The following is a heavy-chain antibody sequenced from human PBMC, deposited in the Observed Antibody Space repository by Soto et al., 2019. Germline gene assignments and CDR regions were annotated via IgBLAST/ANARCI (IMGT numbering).Heavy chain of an antibody. CDR2: INPKNGGT. V-gene: IGHV1-2*02. Sequence: HVRLVQSGAEVKKPGASVKVTCKPSGYTFTGAYIHWVRQAPGQGLEWLGWINPKNGGTNYAQKFQGRVTMTRDTSSSTAFMELSSLNSNDTAVYYCAREEGTELDCWGQGTLVTVSS. D-gene: IGHD1-7*01. J-gene: IGHJ4*02. CDR1: GYTFTGAY. CDR3: AREEGTELDC.